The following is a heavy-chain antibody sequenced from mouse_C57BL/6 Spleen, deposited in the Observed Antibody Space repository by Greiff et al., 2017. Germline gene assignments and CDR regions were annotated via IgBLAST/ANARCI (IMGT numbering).Heavy chain of an antibody. CDR1: GYSITSGYY. CDR3: ARDLLLRYAMDY. D-gene: IGHD1-1*01. V-gene: IGHV3-6*01. Sequence: EVQLQESGPGLVKPSQSLSLTCSVTGYSITSGYYWNWIRQFPGNKLEWMGYISYDGSNNYNPSLKNRISITHDTSKNQFFLKLNSVTTEDTATYYCARDLLLRYAMDYWGQGTSVTVSS. CDR2: ISYDGSN. J-gene: IGHJ4*01.